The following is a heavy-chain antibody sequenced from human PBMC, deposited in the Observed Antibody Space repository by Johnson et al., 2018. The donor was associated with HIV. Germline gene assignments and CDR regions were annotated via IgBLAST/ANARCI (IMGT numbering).Heavy chain of an antibody. CDR1: GFTFDDYG. J-gene: IGHJ3*02. Sequence: VQLVESGGGLVQPGRSLRLSCAASGFTFDDYGMSWVRQAPGKGLEWVSGINWNGGSTGYADSVKGRFTISRDNSKNTRYLQMNSLRAEDTAVYYCARVKGWTGGVCSALGAFDIWGQGTMVTVSS. CDR3: ARVKGWTGGVCSALGAFDI. D-gene: IGHD2-8*02. CDR2: INWNGGST. V-gene: IGHV3-20*04.